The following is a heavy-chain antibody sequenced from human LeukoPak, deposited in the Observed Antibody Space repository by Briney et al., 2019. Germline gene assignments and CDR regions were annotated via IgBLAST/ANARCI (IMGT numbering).Heavy chain of an antibody. J-gene: IGHJ6*02. V-gene: IGHV1-2*02. Sequence: GASVKVSCKASRYTFIDYFIHWLRQAPGQGPEWMGWIDPKSGGTRYAQKFQGRFTVTSDTAISTAYMELSRLRSDDTAIFYCARTPPMEYYGLDVWGQGTPVSVS. D-gene: IGHD3-10*01. CDR3: ARTPPMEYYGLDV. CDR1: RYTFIDYF. CDR2: IDPKSGGT.